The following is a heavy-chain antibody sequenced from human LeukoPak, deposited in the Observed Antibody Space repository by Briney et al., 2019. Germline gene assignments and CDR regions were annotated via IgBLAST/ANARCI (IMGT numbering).Heavy chain of an antibody. CDR2: ISAYNGNT. V-gene: IGHV1-18*04. CDR3: ARDARGYCSSTSCPVAACDI. CDR1: GYTFTSYG. D-gene: IGHD2-2*01. Sequence: ASVKVSCKASGYTFTSYGISWVRQAPGQGLEWMGWISAYNGNTNYAQKLQGRVTMTTDTYTSTAYMELRSLRSDDTAVYYCARDARGYCSSTSCPVAACDIWGQGTMVTVS. J-gene: IGHJ3*02.